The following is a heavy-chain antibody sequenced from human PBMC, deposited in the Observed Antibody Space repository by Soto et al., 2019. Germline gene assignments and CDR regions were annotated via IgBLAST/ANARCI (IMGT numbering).Heavy chain of an antibody. D-gene: IGHD2-2*01. V-gene: IGHV1-2*04. CDR3: ARSHCSSISCYVGSWDY. CDR1: GYTFTGYD. J-gene: IGHJ4*02. Sequence: ASVKVSCTASGYTFTGYDMHWVRQAPGQGLEWMGWINPNSGGTNYAQKFQGWVTMTRDTSISTAYMELSRLRSDDTAVYYCARSHCSSISCYVGSWDYWGQGTLVTVSS. CDR2: INPNSGGT.